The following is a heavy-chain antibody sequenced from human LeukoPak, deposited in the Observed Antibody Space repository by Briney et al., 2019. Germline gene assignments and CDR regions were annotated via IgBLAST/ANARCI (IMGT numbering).Heavy chain of an antibody. CDR2: IYPGDPDT. CDR1: GYSFTSYW. V-gene: IGHV5-51*01. Sequence: GESLKISCKGSGYSFTSYWIGWVRQMPGKGLERMGIIYPGDPDTRYSPSFQGQVTISADKSISTAYLQWSSLKASDTAMYYCARRGGSGSYSDRAFDIWGQGTMVTVSS. CDR3: ARRGGSGSYSDRAFDI. D-gene: IGHD3-10*01. J-gene: IGHJ3*02.